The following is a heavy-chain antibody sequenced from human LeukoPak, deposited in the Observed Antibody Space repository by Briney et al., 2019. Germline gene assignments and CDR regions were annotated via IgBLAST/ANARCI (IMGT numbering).Heavy chain of an antibody. D-gene: IGHD4-23*01. Sequence: ASVKVSCKASGYTFTNYALQWVRQAPGQRLEWMGWINAGNGNTKYSQKFQGRVTITRDTSASTAHMELSSLRSEDTALYYCARESYGGYQFDIWGQGTVVTVSS. CDR1: GYTFTNYA. V-gene: IGHV1-3*01. CDR3: ARESYGGYQFDI. CDR2: INAGNGNT. J-gene: IGHJ3*02.